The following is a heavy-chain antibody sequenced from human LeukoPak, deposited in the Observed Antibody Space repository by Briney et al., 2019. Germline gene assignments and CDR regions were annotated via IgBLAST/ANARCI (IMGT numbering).Heavy chain of an antibody. CDR3: TSYFPYSSSPTEDY. D-gene: IGHD6-13*01. J-gene: IGHJ4*02. CDR1: GFTFSSYA. Sequence: GGSLRLSCAASGFTFSSYAMSWVRQAPGKGLEWVSAISGSGGSTYYADSVKGRFTISRDNSKNTLYLQMNSLKTEDTAVYYCTSYFPYSSSPTEDYWGQGTLVTVSS. CDR2: ISGSGGST. V-gene: IGHV3-23*01.